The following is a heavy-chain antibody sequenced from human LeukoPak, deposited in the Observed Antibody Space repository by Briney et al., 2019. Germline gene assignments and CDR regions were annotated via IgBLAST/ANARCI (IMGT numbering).Heavy chain of an antibody. Sequence: SETLSLTCSVYGGSFSGYYWSWIRQPPGKGLEWIGEINHSGSTNYNPSLKSRVTISVDTSKNQFSLKLSSVTAADTAVYYWARDGYSYGYPLDYWGQGTLVTVSS. J-gene: IGHJ4*02. CDR1: GGSFSGYY. CDR3: ARDGYSYGYPLDY. D-gene: IGHD5-18*01. V-gene: IGHV4-34*01. CDR2: INHSGST.